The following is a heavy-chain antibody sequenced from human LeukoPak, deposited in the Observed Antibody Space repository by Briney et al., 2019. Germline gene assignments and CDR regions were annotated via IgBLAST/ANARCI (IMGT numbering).Heavy chain of an antibody. D-gene: IGHD6-19*01. Sequence: PSETLSLTCTVSGGSISRSLYYWGWIRQPPGKGLEWIGSIYHSGSTYYNPFLKSRVIIAVDTSKNQFSLKLSSVTAADTAVYYCARHEVAMADTAYWGQGILVTVSS. CDR1: GGSISRSLYY. CDR2: IYHSGST. J-gene: IGHJ4*02. CDR3: ARHEVAMADTAY. V-gene: IGHV4-39*01.